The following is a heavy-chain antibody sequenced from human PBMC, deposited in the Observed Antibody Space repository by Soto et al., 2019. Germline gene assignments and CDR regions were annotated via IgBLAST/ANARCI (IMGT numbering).Heavy chain of an antibody. Sequence: QVQLVQSGAEVKKPGSSVKVSCKASGGTFSSYTISWVRQAPGQGLEWMGRIIPILGIANYAQKFQGRVTITAEKSTSTAYMELGSLRSEDTAGYYCAGDSPGRGGGVFDYWGQGTLVTVSS. J-gene: IGHJ4*02. CDR2: IIPILGIA. CDR1: GGTFSSYT. V-gene: IGHV1-69*08. CDR3: AGDSPGRGGGVFDY. D-gene: IGHD3-16*01.